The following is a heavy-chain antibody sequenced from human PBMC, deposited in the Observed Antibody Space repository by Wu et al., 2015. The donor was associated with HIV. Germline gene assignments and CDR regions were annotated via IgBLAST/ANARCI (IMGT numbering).Heavy chain of an antibody. CDR1: GYTFTSYG. D-gene: IGHD1-1*01. J-gene: IGHJ6*03. CDR2: INPHSGET. V-gene: IGHV1-18*01. CDR3: ARGWTMVQLPIATRYYYYMDV. Sequence: QVQLVQSGAEVKKPGASVKVSCKASGYTFTSYGISWVRQAPGQGLEWMAWINPHSGETHYAQKFQGRVTLTRDTSIGTAYMDVSGLRSDDTALYYCARGWTMVQLPIATRYYYYMDVWGKGTTVIVSS.